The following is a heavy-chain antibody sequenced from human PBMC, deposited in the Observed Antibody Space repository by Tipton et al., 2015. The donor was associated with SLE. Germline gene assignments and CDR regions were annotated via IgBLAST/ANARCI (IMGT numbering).Heavy chain of an antibody. Sequence: TLSLTCAVSGYSISSGYYWGWIRQPPGKGLEWIGEINHSGSTNYNPSLKSRVTISVDTSKNQFSLKLSSVTAADTAAYYCARTGFYYVPYFQHWGQGTLVTVSS. D-gene: IGHD3-10*02. CDR3: ARTGFYYVPYFQH. CDR2: INHSGST. J-gene: IGHJ1*01. CDR1: GYSISSGYY. V-gene: IGHV4-38-2*01.